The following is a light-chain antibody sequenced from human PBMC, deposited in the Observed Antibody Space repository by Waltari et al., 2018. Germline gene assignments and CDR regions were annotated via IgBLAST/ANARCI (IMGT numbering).Light chain of an antibody. CDR1: SSDVGSYNL. CDR2: EGS. CDR3: CSYAGSSTLL. Sequence: QSALTQPASVSGSPGQSLTVSCTGTSSDVGSYNLVSWYQQHPGKAPKLMIYEGSKRPSGVSNRFSGSKSGNTASLTISGLQAEDEADYYCCSYAGSSTLLFGGGTKVTVL. V-gene: IGLV2-23*01. J-gene: IGLJ2*01.